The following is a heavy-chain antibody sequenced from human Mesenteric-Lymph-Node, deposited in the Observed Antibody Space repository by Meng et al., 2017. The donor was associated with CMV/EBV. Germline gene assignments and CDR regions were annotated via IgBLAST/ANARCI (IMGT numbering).Heavy chain of an antibody. D-gene: IGHD3-3*01. Sequence: ASVKVSCKASGYTFTNYDINWVRQATGQGLEWMGWMNPNSGSTGYAQKFQGRVTLTRNTSITTAYMELSSLRSEDTAVYYCVRDLYYDLYPNWFDPWGQGTLVTVSS. CDR3: VRDLYYDLYPNWFDP. V-gene: IGHV1-8*03. CDR2: MNPNSGST. J-gene: IGHJ5*02. CDR1: GYTFTNYD.